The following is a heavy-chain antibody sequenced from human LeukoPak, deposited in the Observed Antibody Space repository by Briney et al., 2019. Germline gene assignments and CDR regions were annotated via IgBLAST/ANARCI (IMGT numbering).Heavy chain of an antibody. Sequence: PSETLSLTCTVSGGSISSYYWSWIRQPAGKGLEWIGRIYTSGSTNYNPSLKSRVTMSVDTSKNQFSLKLSSVTAADTAVYYCARYYYDGSGYYYFDYRGQGTLVTVSS. V-gene: IGHV4-4*07. CDR1: GGSISSYY. CDR3: ARYYYDGSGYYYFDY. CDR2: IYTSGST. D-gene: IGHD3-22*01. J-gene: IGHJ4*02.